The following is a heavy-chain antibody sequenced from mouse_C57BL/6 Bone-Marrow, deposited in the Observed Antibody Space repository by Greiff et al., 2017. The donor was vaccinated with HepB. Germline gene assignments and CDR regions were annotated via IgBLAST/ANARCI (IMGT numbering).Heavy chain of an antibody. D-gene: IGHD2-2*01. CDR1: GFTFSDYY. V-gene: IGHV5-16*01. CDR2: INYDGSST. CDR3: AREGLYGYDWYFDV. J-gene: IGHJ1*03. Sequence: EVKVEESEGGLVQPGSSMKLSCTASGFTFSDYYMAWVRQVPEKGLEWVANINYDGSSTYYLDSLKSRFIISRDNAKNILYLQMSSLKSEDTATYYCAREGLYGYDWYFDVWGTGTTVTVSS.